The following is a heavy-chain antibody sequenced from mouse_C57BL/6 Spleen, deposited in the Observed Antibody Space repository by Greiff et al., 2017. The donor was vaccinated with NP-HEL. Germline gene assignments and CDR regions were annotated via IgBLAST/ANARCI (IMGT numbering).Heavy chain of an antibody. V-gene: IGHV1-9*01. Sequence: QVQLKQSGAELMKPGASVKLSCKATGYTFTGYWIEWVKQRPGHGLEWIGEILPGSGSTNYNEKFKGKATFTADTSSNTAYMQLSSLTTEDSAIYYCARRAANWEFAYWGQGTLVTVSA. CDR3: ARRAANWEFAY. CDR1: GYTFTGYW. D-gene: IGHD4-1*01. CDR2: ILPGSGST. J-gene: IGHJ3*01.